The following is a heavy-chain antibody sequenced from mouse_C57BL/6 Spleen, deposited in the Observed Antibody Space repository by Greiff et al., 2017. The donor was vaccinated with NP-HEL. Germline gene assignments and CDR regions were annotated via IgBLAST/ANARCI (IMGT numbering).Heavy chain of an antibody. CDR2: ISSGSSTI. CDR3: ARPYYYGNFGWFAY. J-gene: IGHJ3*01. D-gene: IGHD2-1*01. V-gene: IGHV5-17*01. Sequence: EVQGVESGGGLVKPGGSLKLSCAASGFTFSDYGMHWVRQAPEKGLEWVAYISSGSSTIYYADTVKGRFTISRDNAKNTLFLQMTSLRSEDTAMYYCARPYYYGNFGWFAYWGQGTLVTVS. CDR1: GFTFSDYG.